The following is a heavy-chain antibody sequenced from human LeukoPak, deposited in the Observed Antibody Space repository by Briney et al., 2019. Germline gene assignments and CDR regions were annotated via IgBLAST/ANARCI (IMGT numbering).Heavy chain of an antibody. Sequence: IPSETLSLTCTVSGGSITDYYWNWIRQPPGKGLEWIGEINHSGSTNYNPSLESRVTISVDTSKNQFSLKLSSVTAADTAVYYCARLLGYSPFDYWGKGTLVTVSS. CDR1: GGSITDYY. D-gene: IGHD5-12*01. CDR2: INHSGST. V-gene: IGHV4-34*01. CDR3: ARLLGYSPFDY. J-gene: IGHJ4*02.